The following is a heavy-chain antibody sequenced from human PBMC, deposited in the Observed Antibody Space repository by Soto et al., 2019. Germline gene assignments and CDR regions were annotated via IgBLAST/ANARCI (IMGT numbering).Heavy chain of an antibody. D-gene: IGHD2-2*01. CDR2: IIPIFGTA. CDR1: GGTFSSYA. CDR3: ARHEPAAGYYYSMDV. V-gene: IGHV1-69*12. J-gene: IGHJ6*02. Sequence: QVQLVQSGAEVKKPGSSVKVSCKASGGTFSSYAISWVRQAPGQGLEWMGGIIPIFGTANDAQKFQGRVTITADESTSTAYMELSSLRSEGTAVYYRARHEPAAGYYYSMDVWGQGTTVTFSS.